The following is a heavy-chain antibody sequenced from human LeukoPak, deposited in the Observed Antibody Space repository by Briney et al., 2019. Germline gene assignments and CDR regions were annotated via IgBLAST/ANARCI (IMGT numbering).Heavy chain of an antibody. V-gene: IGHV1-2*02. CDR2: INPSSGGT. CDR1: GYTFTGYY. D-gene: IGHD6-13*01. CDR3: ARDYSSSWWEDYYYYYMDV. Sequence: ASVKVSCKASGYTFTGYYMHWVRQAPGQGLEWMAWINPSSGGTNYAQKLQGRVTMTTDTSTGTAYMELRSLRSDDTAVYYCARDYSSSWWEDYYYYYMDVWGKGTTVTVSS. J-gene: IGHJ6*03.